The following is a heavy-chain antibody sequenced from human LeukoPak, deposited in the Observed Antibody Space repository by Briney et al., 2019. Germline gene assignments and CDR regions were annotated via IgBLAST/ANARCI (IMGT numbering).Heavy chain of an antibody. CDR3: ARDYGDYGLDY. V-gene: IGHV3-23*01. D-gene: IGHD4-17*01. J-gene: IGHJ4*02. CDR1: GFTFSSYW. Sequence: QPGGSLRLSCAASGFTFSSYWMSWVRQGLGKGLEWVSSITGRGSSAYYADSVKGRFTISRDNSKSTLYLQMNSLRGDDTAVYYCARDYGDYGLDYWGQGALVTVAS. CDR2: ITGRGSSA.